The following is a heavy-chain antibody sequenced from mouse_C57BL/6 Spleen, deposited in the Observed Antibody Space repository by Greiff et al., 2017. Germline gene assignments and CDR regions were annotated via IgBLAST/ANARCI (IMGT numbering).Heavy chain of an antibody. V-gene: IGHV1-82*01. D-gene: IGHD2-4*01. Sequence: QVQLQQSGPELVKPGASVKISCKASGYAFSSSWMNWVKQRPGKGLEWIGRIYPGDGDTNYNGKFKGKATLTADKSSSTAYMQLSRLTSEDYAVYLCERGHDYDGDGPYAMDYWGQGTSVTV. CDR2: IYPGDGDT. CDR3: ERGHDYDGDGPYAMDY. J-gene: IGHJ4*01. CDR1: GYAFSSSW.